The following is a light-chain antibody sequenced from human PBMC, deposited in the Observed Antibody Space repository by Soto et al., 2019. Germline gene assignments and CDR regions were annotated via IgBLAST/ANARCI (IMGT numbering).Light chain of an antibody. Sequence: QSALTHPPSASGSPGQSVTISCTGTSSDVGAYKYVSWYQQYPGKAPKLMIYDVSTRPSGVPDRFSGSKSGNTASLTVSGLQAEDEADYYCTSYVGSDIWVFGGGTKVTVL. J-gene: IGLJ3*02. CDR2: DVS. CDR3: TSYVGSDIWV. V-gene: IGLV2-8*01. CDR1: SSDVGAYKY.